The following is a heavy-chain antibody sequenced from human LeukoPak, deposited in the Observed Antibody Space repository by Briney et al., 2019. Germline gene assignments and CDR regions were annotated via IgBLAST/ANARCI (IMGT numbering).Heavy chain of an antibody. Sequence: ASVKVSCKASGYTFTGYYMHWVRQAPGQGLEWMGWINPNSGGTNYAQKFQGRVTMTRDTSISTAYMELSRLRSDDTAVYYCASSAPPSYYDSSGYSYSDYWGQGTLVTVSS. J-gene: IGHJ4*02. CDR1: GYTFTGYY. CDR3: ASSAPPSYYDSSGYSYSDY. D-gene: IGHD3-22*01. CDR2: INPNSGGT. V-gene: IGHV1-2*02.